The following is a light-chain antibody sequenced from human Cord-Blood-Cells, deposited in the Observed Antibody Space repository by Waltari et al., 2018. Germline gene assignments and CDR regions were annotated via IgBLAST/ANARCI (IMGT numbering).Light chain of an antibody. Sequence: QSALTQPASVSGSPGQSLTIPCTGTSSDVGCYNLVSWYQQHPGKAPKLMMYEGSKRPSGVSNRFSGSKSGNTASLTISGLQAEDEADYYCCSYAGSRVFGGGTKLTVL. CDR2: EGS. CDR3: CSYAGSRV. CDR1: SSDVGCYNL. J-gene: IGLJ3*02. V-gene: IGLV2-23*01.